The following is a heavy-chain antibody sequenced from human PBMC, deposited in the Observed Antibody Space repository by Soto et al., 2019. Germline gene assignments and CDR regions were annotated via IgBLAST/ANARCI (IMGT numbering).Heavy chain of an antibody. CDR2: ISSGSSYT. J-gene: IGHJ6*02. V-gene: IGHV3-11*06. Sequence: QVQLVESGGGLVKPGGSLGLSCAASKFIFSEYYMSWIRQAPGKGLEWVSYISSGSSYTNYADSVKGRFTISRDNAKNSLYLQMNSLRAEDTAVYFCARQGACSSTSCPAYYYYYAMDVWGQGTTVTVSS. D-gene: IGHD2-2*01. CDR1: KFIFSEYY. CDR3: ARQGACSSTSCPAYYYYYAMDV.